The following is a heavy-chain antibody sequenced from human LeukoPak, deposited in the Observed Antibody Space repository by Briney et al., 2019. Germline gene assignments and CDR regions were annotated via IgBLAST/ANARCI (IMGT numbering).Heavy chain of an antibody. CDR3: AKDVAHYMDV. CDR1: GFTFSSYG. CDR2: IRYDGSNK. V-gene: IGHV3-30*02. J-gene: IGHJ6*03. Sequence: GGSLRRSCAASGFTFSSYGTHWVRQAPGRGLEWVAFIRYDGSNKYYADSVKGRFTISRDNSKNTLYLQMNSLRAEDTAVYYCAKDVAHYMDVWGKGTTVTVSS.